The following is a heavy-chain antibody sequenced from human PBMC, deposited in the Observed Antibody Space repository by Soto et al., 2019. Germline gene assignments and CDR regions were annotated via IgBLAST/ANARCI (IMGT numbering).Heavy chain of an antibody. CDR3: EIYDFWRRGYYGMDV. V-gene: IGHV3-21*01. J-gene: IGHJ6*02. D-gene: IGHD3-3*01. CDR1: GFTFSSYS. CDR2: ISSSSSYI. Sequence: GGSLRLSCAASGFTFSSYSMNWVRQAPGKGLEWVSSISSSSSYIYYADSVKGRFTISRDNAKNSLYLQMNSLRAEDTAVYYCEIYDFWRRGYYGMDVWGQGTTVTVSS.